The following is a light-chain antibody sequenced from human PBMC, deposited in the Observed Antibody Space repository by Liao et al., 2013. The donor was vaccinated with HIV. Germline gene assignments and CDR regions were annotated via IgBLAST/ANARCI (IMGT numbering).Light chain of an antibody. CDR3: QAWDGTTVV. J-gene: IGLJ3*02. CDR1: QVNSKA. CDR2: QTT. V-gene: IGLV3-1*01. Sequence: SFELTQPPSVSVSPGQTATITCSGDQVNSKAIAWFQQKEGQSPVAVIFQTTNRPSGIPERFSGSNSGNTATLTISGTQPMDEADFYCQAWDGTTVVFGGGTKLTVL.